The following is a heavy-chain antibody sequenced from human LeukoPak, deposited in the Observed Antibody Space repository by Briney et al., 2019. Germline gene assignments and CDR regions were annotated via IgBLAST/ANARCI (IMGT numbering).Heavy chain of an antibody. Sequence: AGGSLRLSCAASGFTFSSYAMHWVRQAPGKGLEWLAVISYDGSNKYYADSVKGRFTISRDNSKNTLYLQMNSLRAEDTAVYYCARAPAYYDFWSGYQSRYNWFDPWGQGTLVTVSS. D-gene: IGHD3-3*01. V-gene: IGHV3-30*04. CDR1: GFTFSSYA. J-gene: IGHJ5*02. CDR3: ARAPAYYDFWSGYQSRYNWFDP. CDR2: ISYDGSNK.